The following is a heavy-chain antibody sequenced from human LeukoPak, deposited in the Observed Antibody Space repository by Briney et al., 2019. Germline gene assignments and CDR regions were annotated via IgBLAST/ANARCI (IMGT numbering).Heavy chain of an antibody. V-gene: IGHV3-23*01. CDR1: GFTFSSYA. CDR2: ISGSGGST. CDR3: AKAPRGGGLLPPYGMDV. J-gene: IGHJ6*02. Sequence: GGSLRLSCAASGFTFSSYAMSWVRQAPGKGLEWVSVISGSGGSTYYADSVKGRFTISRDDSKNTLYLQMNGLRAEDTAVYYCAKAPRGGGLLPPYGMDVWGQGTTVTVSS. D-gene: IGHD3-10*01.